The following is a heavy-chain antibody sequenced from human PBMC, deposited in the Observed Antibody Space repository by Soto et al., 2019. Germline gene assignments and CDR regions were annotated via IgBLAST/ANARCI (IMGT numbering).Heavy chain of an antibody. CDR2: INAGNGNT. D-gene: IGHD6-6*01. Sequence: ASVKVSCKASGYTFTSYAMHWVRQAPGQRLEWMGWINAGNGNTKYSQKFQGRVTITRDTSASTAYMELSSLRSEDTAVYYCARTHSSSSGEYHYYGMDVWGQGTTVTVSS. CDR3: ARTHSSSSGEYHYYGMDV. J-gene: IGHJ6*02. V-gene: IGHV1-3*01. CDR1: GYTFTSYA.